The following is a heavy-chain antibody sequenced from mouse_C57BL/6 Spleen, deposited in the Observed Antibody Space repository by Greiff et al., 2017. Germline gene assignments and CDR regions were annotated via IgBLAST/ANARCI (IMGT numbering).Heavy chain of an antibody. Sequence: EVQLQQSGPELVKPGASVKISCKASGYSFTDYNMNWVKQSNGKSLEWIGVINPNYGTTSYNQKFKGKATLTVDQSSSTAYMQLNSLTSEDSAFYDCASHYYGSSDWYFDVWGTGTTVTVSS. D-gene: IGHD1-1*01. CDR2: INPNYGTT. J-gene: IGHJ1*03. CDR1: GYSFTDYN. V-gene: IGHV1-39*01. CDR3: ASHYYGSSDWYFDV.